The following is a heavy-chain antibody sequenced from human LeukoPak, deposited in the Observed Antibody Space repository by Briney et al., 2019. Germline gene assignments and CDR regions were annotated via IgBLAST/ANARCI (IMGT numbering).Heavy chain of an antibody. Sequence: SQTLSLTCAISGDSVSSKSASWNWIRQSPSRGLEWLGRTYSRSKWFNDYAVSVKSRITINPDTSKNQFSLHLTSVTPDDAAVYYCARGTGSLDYWGQGTLVTVSS. CDR3: ARGTGSLDY. V-gene: IGHV6-1*01. J-gene: IGHJ4*02. D-gene: IGHD1-26*01. CDR2: TYSRSKWFN. CDR1: GDSVSSKSAS.